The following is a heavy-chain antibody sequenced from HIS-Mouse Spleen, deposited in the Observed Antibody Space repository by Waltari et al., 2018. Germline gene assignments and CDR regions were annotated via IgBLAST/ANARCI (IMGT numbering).Heavy chain of an antibody. J-gene: IGHJ2*01. V-gene: IGHV4-39*07. Sequence: QLQLQESGPGLVKPSETLSLTCTVSGGSIISSSYYWGWIRQPPGKGLEWIGSIYYRGGTSSNPTLERRVTISVDTSKNQFSLKLSSVTAADTAVYYCAREIPYSSSWYDWYFDLWGRGTLVTVSS. CDR2: IYYRGGT. CDR1: GGSIISSSYY. CDR3: AREIPYSSSWYDWYFDL. D-gene: IGHD6-13*01.